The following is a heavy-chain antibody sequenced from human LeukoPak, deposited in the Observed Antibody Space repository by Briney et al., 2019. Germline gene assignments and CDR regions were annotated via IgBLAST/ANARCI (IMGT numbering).Heavy chain of an antibody. Sequence: ASVKVSCKASGYNFITYYMHWVRQAPGQGLEWMGIIDPSVGSTSYAQRFQGRVTMTRDTSTSTVYMELSSLRSEDTAVYYCARVGNYYDLKTWGQGTLVTVSS. D-gene: IGHD3-22*01. CDR3: ARVGNYYDLKT. CDR2: IDPSVGST. CDR1: GYNFITYY. V-gene: IGHV1-46*01. J-gene: IGHJ5*02.